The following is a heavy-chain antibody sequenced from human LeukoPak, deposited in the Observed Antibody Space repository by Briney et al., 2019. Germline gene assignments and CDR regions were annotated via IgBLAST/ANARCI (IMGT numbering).Heavy chain of an antibody. CDR3: ARARRDYGGSLDY. Sequence: SETLSLTCAVSGGSLSGYYWTWIRQPPGKGLEWIGEINHSGSTNYNPSLKSRVTISVDTSRKQFFLRLSSVTAADTAMYYCARARRDYGGSLDYWGQGTLVTVSS. J-gene: IGHJ4*02. CDR1: GGSLSGYY. D-gene: IGHD4-17*01. CDR2: INHSGST. V-gene: IGHV4-34*01.